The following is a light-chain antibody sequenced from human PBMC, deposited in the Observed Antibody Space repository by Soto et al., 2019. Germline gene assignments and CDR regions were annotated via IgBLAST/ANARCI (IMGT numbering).Light chain of an antibody. V-gene: IGLV2-14*01. J-gene: IGLJ1*01. Sequence: QSVLTQPASVSGSPGQSITISCTGTSSDVGGYKHVSWYQHHPGKAPKLMIYEVSNRPSGVSKRFSGSKSGYTASLTISGLQAEDEADYYCNSQRSSGTLVFGTGTKVTVL. CDR2: EVS. CDR1: SSDVGGYKH. CDR3: NSQRSSGTLV.